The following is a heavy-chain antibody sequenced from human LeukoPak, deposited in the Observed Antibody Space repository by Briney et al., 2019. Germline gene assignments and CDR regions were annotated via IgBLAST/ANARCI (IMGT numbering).Heavy chain of an antibody. V-gene: IGHV1-69*05. CDR1: GGTFSSYA. Sequence: SVKVSCKASGGTFSSYAISWVRQAPGQGLEWMVGIIPIFGTANYAQKFQGRVTITTDESTSTAYMELSSLRSKDTAVYYCARDTYYDFWSGYYSNNWFDPWGQGTLVTVSS. D-gene: IGHD3-3*01. CDR3: ARDTYYDFWSGYYSNNWFDP. CDR2: IIPIFGTA. J-gene: IGHJ5*02.